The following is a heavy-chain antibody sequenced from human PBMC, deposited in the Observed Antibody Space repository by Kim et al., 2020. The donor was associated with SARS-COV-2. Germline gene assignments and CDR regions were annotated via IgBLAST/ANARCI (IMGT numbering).Heavy chain of an antibody. V-gene: IGHV5-10-1*01. CDR2: IDPSDSYT. Sequence: GESLKISCKGSGYSFTSYWINWVRQMPGKGQEWMGRIDPSDSYTNYSPSFQGHVTISADKSISTAYLQWSSLKASDTAMYYCARRVGDFWSGYLDYWGQGTLVTVSS. CDR3: ARRVGDFWSGYLDY. D-gene: IGHD3-3*01. CDR1: GYSFTSYW. J-gene: IGHJ4*02.